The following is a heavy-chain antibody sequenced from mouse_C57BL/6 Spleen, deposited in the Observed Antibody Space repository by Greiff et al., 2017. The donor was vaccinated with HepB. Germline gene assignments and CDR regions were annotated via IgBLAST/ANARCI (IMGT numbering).Heavy chain of an antibody. CDR3: ARWTTVYYAMDY. J-gene: IGHJ4*01. CDR2: IYPGSGNT. CDR1: GYTFTDYY. V-gene: IGHV1-76*01. Sequence: QVQLKESGAELVRPGASVKLSCKASGYTFTDYYINWVKQRPGQGLEWIARIYPGSGNTYYNEKFKGKATLTAEKSSSTAYMQLSSLTSEDSAVYFCARWTTVYYAMDYWGQGTSVTVSS. D-gene: IGHD1-1*01.